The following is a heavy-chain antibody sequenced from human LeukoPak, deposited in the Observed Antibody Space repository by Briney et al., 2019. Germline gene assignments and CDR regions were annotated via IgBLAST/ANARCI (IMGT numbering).Heavy chain of an antibody. V-gene: IGHV1-69*05. CDR1: GGTFSSYA. Sequence: SVKVSCKASGGTFSSYAISWVRQAPRQGLEWMGRIIPIFGTANYAQKFQGRVTITTDESTSTAYMELSSLRSEDTAVYYCAREENWNYGPFDPWGQGTLVTVSS. D-gene: IGHD1-7*01. CDR2: IIPIFGTA. J-gene: IGHJ5*02. CDR3: AREENWNYGPFDP.